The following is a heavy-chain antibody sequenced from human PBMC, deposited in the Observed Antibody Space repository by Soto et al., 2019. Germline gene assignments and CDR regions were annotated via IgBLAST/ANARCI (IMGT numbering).Heavy chain of an antibody. CDR2: MNPNSGNT. V-gene: IGHV1-8*01. CDR1: GYTFTSYD. Sequence: ASVKVSCKASGYTFTSYDINWVRQATGQGLEWMGWMNPNSGNTGYAQKFQGRVTMTRNTSISTAYMELSSLRSEDTAVYYCAGGKIALWFGELSGYYYYGMDVWGQGTTVTVSS. J-gene: IGHJ6*02. CDR3: AGGKIALWFGELSGYYYYGMDV. D-gene: IGHD3-10*01.